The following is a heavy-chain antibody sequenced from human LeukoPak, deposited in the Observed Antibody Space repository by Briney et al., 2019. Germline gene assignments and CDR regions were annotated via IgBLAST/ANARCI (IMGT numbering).Heavy chain of an antibody. D-gene: IGHD6-19*01. V-gene: IGHV1-69*13. CDR3: ARDRYERYRQWLVQVNWFDP. CDR2: IIPIFGTT. Sequence: SVKVSCKASGATFRSYAISWVRQAPGQGLEWMGGIIPIFGTTNYAQKFQGRVTITADESTSTAYMELRSLRSDDTAVYYCARDRYERYRQWLVQVNWFDPWGQGTLVTVSS. CDR1: GATFRSYA. J-gene: IGHJ5*02.